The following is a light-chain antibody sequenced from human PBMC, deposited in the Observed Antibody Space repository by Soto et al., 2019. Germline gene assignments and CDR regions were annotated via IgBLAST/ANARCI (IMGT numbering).Light chain of an antibody. V-gene: IGKV3-20*01. CDR1: QSVSTSH. CDR3: QQYGGSPRYT. CDR2: GAS. Sequence: EIVLTQSPGTLSFSPGDRATLSCRASQSVSTSHLAWYQQKPGQAPRLLIYGASNRATGIPDRFSGSGSGTDFTLTISRLEPEDFAVYYCQQYGGSPRYTFGQGTKLEIK. J-gene: IGKJ2*01.